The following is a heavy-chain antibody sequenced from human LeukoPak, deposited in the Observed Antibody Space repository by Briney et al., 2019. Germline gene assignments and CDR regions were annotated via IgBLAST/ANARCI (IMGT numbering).Heavy chain of an antibody. D-gene: IGHD6-19*01. CDR2: IYSSGST. CDR1: GGSISSYY. Sequence: PSETLSLTCTVSGGSISSYYWSWIRQPAGKGLEWIGRIYSSGSTNYNPSLKSRVTMSVDTSKNQFSLRLSSVTAADTAVYYCASQIAVAGKVGFDYWGQGTPVTVSS. J-gene: IGHJ4*02. V-gene: IGHV4-4*07. CDR3: ASQIAVAGKVGFDY.